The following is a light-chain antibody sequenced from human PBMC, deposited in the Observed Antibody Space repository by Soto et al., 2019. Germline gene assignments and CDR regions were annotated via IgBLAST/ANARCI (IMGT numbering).Light chain of an antibody. CDR2: GAA. V-gene: IGKV3-15*01. CDR1: QSVFSS. CDR3: QQYGSSPFT. Sequence: EIVMTQSPATLSVSPGERATLSCRASQSVFSSLAWYQQKPGQAPRLLIYGAATRATGIPARFSGSGSGTEFTLTISSLQSEDFAVYYCQQYGSSPFTFGGGTKV. J-gene: IGKJ4*01.